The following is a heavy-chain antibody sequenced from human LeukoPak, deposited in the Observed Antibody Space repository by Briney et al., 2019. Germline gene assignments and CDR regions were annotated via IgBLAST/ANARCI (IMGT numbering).Heavy chain of an antibody. CDR2: IYYSVTT. D-gene: IGHD4-23*01. J-gene: IGHJ4*02. Sequence: SETLSLTCTVSGGSISSYYWSWIRQPPGKGLEWIGYIYYSVTTYYNPSLKSRVTISVDTSKNQFSLKLNSVTAADTAVYYCAGDRLRWPKIDYWGQGSLVTVSS. CDR3: AGDRLRWPKIDY. CDR1: GGSISSYY. V-gene: IGHV4-59*12.